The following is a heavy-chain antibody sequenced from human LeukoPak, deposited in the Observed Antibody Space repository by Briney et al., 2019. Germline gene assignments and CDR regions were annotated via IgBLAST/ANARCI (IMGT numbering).Heavy chain of an antibody. D-gene: IGHD5-12*01. CDR3: ARGIGGYETFDY. Sequence: ASVKVSCKASGGTFSSYAISWVRQAPGQGLEWMGGIIHILGPANYAQKFQGRVTITTAESTSPAYMELSSLGSEDTAVYYCARGIGGYETFDYWGQGTLVTVSS. V-gene: IGHV1-69*05. CDR1: GGTFSSYA. CDR2: IIHILGPA. J-gene: IGHJ4*02.